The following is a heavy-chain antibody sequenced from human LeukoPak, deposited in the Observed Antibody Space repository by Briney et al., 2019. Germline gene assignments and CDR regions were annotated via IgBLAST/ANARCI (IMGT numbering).Heavy chain of an antibody. V-gene: IGHV4-38-2*01. D-gene: IGHD2-2*01. CDR2: IYHSGST. CDR3: ARAFVVVVPAANWFDP. CDR1: GYSISSGYC. J-gene: IGHJ5*02. Sequence: SETLSLTCAVSGYSISSGYCWGCIRQPPGKGLERIGSIYHSGSTYYNPSLKSRVTISVDTSKNQFSLKLSSVTAADAAVYYCARAFVVVVPAANWFDPWGQGTLVTVSS.